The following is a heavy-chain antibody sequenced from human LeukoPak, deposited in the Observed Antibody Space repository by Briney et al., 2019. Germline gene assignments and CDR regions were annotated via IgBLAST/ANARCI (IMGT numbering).Heavy chain of an antibody. CDR2: IHYSGST. CDR3: ARYLNMATTFYFDQ. CDR1: GGSISISNYL. V-gene: IGHV4-39*01. D-gene: IGHD5-24*01. J-gene: IGHJ4*02. Sequence: SETLSLTCTVSGGSISISNYLWGWIRQPPGKGLEWVGSIHYSGSTYYNPSLKSRVTTSVDTSKNQFSLKLSSVTAADTAVYYCARYLNMATTFYFDQWGQGTLVTVSS.